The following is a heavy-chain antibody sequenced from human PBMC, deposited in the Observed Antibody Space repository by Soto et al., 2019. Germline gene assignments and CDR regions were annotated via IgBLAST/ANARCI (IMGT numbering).Heavy chain of an antibody. CDR2: IKQDGSEK. V-gene: IGHV3-7*01. CDR3: ARECGYCSGGSCPFVC. D-gene: IGHD2-15*01. J-gene: IGHJ4*02. Sequence: EVQLVESGGGLVQPGGSLRLSCAASGFTFSSYWMSWVRQAPGKGLEWVANIKQDGSEKYYVDSVKGRFTISRDNAKNSLYLQMNSLRAEDTAVYYCARECGYCSGGSCPFVCWGQGTLVTVSS. CDR1: GFTFSSYW.